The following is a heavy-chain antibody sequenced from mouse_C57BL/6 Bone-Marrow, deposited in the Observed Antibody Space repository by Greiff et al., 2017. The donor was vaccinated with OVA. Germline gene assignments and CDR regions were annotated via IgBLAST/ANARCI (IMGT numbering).Heavy chain of an antibody. J-gene: IGHJ3*01. Sequence: QVQLQQPGAELVKPGASVKLSCKASGYTFTSYWMHWVKQRPGQGLEWIGMIHPNSGSTNYNEKFKSTATLTVDKSSRTAYMQLSSMTSEDSAFYYCAREDLYDGYSIWFAYWGQGTLVTVSA. D-gene: IGHD2-3*01. CDR1: GYTFTSYW. CDR3: AREDLYDGYSIWFAY. V-gene: IGHV1-64*01. CDR2: IHPNSGST.